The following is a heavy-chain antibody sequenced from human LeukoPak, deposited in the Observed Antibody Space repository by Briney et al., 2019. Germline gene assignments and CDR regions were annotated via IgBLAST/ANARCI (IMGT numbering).Heavy chain of an antibody. CDR1: GGSISSSSYY. CDR3: ASSPGPLYSGSYYGY. Sequence: SETLSLTCTVSGGSISSSSYYWGWIRQPPGKGLEWIGSIYYSGSTYYNPSLKSRVTISVDTSKNQFSLKLSSVTAADTAVYYCASSPGPLYSGSYYGYWGQGTLVTVSS. D-gene: IGHD1-26*01. V-gene: IGHV4-39*07. CDR2: IYYSGST. J-gene: IGHJ4*02.